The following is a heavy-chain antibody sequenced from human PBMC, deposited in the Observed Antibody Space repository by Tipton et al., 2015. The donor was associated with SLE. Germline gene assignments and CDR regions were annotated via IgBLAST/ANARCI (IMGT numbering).Heavy chain of an antibody. D-gene: IGHD4-17*01. CDR2: INSRGGTI. J-gene: IGHJ4*02. CDR1: GFIFSSYE. V-gene: IGHV3-48*03. Sequence: SLRLSCAASGFIFSSYEMIWVRQAPGKGLDWVSYINSRGGTIGYADSVKGRFTISRDNAKKSLYLQMNSLRAEDTALYYCAKGSGFTVTMYYFDSWGQGTLVTVSS. CDR3: AKGSGFTVTMYYFDS.